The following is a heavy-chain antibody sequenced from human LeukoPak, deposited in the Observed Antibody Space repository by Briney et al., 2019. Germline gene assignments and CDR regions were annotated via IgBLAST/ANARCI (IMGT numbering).Heavy chain of an antibody. Sequence: GGSLRLSWAASGFTFSSYAMHWVRQAPGKGLEYVSAISSNGGSTYYANSVKGRFTISRDNSKNTLYLQMGSLRAEDMAVYYCARDSAWGSSSYWFDYWGQGTLVTVSS. J-gene: IGHJ5*01. CDR3: ARDSAWGSSSYWFDY. CDR1: GFTFSSYA. D-gene: IGHD6-6*01. V-gene: IGHV3-64*01. CDR2: ISSNGGST.